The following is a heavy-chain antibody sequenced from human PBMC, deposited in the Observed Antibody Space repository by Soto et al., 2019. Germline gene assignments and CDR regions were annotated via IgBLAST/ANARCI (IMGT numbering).Heavy chain of an antibody. CDR3: ARIPYSDTDPCP. CDR2: INIDGTTT. Sequence: EVQLVESGGGLVQPGGSLRLSCAASGFAFSTKWMHWVPQGPGKGLVWVSRINIDGTTTNYADSVKGQFTISRDNAKNMLYLQRDSLRAEDKAVYYWARIPYSDTDPCPWGQRTLVTVSS. D-gene: IGHD1-26*01. J-gene: IGHJ5*02. V-gene: IGHV3-74*01. CDR1: GFAFSTKW.